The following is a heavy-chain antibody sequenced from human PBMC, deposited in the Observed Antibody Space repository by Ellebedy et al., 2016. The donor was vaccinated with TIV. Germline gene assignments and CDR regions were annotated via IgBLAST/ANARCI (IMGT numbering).Heavy chain of an antibody. CDR2: INPNSGGT. CDR1: GYTFTGYY. D-gene: IGHD3-22*01. J-gene: IGHJ4*02. Sequence: ASVKVSXXASGYTFTGYYMHWVRQAPGQGLEWMGWINPNSGGTNYAQKLQGRVTMTTETSTSTAYMELRSLRSDDTAVYYCARDGGNYYDSSGYYGYFDHWGQGTLVTVSS. CDR3: ARDGGNYYDSSGYYGYFDH. V-gene: IGHV1-2*02.